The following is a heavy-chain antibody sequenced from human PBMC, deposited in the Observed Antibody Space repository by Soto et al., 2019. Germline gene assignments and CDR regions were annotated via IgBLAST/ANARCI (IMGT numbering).Heavy chain of an antibody. CDR2: ISYDGSNK. J-gene: IGHJ4*02. D-gene: IGHD4-4*01. Sequence: QVQLVDSGGGVVQPGRSLRLSCAASGFTFGSYAMHWVRQAPDKGLEWGTLISYDGSNKYYADSVKGRFTISRDNSKNTLYLQMNSLRPEDTAVYYCSREQYDYWGQGTLVTVSS. CDR1: GFTFGSYA. CDR3: SREQYDY. V-gene: IGHV3-30-3*01.